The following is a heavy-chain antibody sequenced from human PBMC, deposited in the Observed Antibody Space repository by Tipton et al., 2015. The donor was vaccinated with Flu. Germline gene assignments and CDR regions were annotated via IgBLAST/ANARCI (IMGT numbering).Heavy chain of an antibody. CDR2: IYHSGNP. V-gene: IGHV4-38-2*02. CDR3: ARDGRGHYSRGWYYWFDP. Sequence: TLSLTCRVSGYSINSAYYWGWIRQPPGKGLEWIGSIYHSGNPYYNPSLKSRVTISVDTSKNQFSLKLTSVTAAGTAFYYCARDGRGHYSRGWYYWFDPWGQGTVVTVSS. D-gene: IGHD6-19*01. CDR1: GYSINSAYY. J-gene: IGHJ5*02.